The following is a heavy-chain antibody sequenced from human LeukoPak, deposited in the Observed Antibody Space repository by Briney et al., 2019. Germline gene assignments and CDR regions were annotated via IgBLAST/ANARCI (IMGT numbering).Heavy chain of an antibody. Sequence: PGGSLRLSCAASGFTVSSNYMSWVRQAPGKGLEWVSVICSGGSTYYADSVKGRFTISRHNSKNTLYLQMNSLRAEDTAVYYCARVSTDCGGDCYPYYFDYWGQGTLVTVSS. CDR1: GFTVSSNY. J-gene: IGHJ4*02. V-gene: IGHV3-53*04. D-gene: IGHD2-21*02. CDR2: ICSGGST. CDR3: ARVSTDCGGDCYPYYFDY.